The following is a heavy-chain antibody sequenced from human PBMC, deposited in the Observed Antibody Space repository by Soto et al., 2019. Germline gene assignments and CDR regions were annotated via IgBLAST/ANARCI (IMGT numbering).Heavy chain of an antibody. CDR3: ARDTGGWTYFDY. Sequence: EVQLVESGGGVVRPGGSLRLSCAASGFIFDDYAMSWVRQAPGKGLEWVSGINWNGGRTGYADSVKGRFTISRDNAKNTLYLQMNSLSVEDTALYDCARDTGGWTYFDYWGQGALVTVSS. J-gene: IGHJ4*02. V-gene: IGHV3-20*01. D-gene: IGHD6-19*01. CDR2: INWNGGRT. CDR1: GFIFDDYA.